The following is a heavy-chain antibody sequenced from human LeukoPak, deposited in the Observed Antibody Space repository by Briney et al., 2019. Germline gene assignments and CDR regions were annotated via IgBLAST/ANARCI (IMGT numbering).Heavy chain of an antibody. CDR1: GYTLTELS. CDR3: ATATLWFGELYDWYFDL. D-gene: IGHD3-10*01. V-gene: IGHV1-24*01. Sequence: ASVKVSCKVSGYTLTELSMHWVRQAPGKGLEWMGGFDPEDGETIYAQKFQGRVTMTEDTSTDTAHMELSSLRSEDTAVYYCATATLWFGELYDWYFDLWGRGTLVTVSS. J-gene: IGHJ2*01. CDR2: FDPEDGET.